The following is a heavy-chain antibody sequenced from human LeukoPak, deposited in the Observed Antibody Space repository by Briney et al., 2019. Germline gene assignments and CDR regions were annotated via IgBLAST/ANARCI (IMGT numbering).Heavy chain of an antibody. J-gene: IGHJ4*02. CDR3: ARDVVGYEQYFDN. Sequence: GGSLRLSCAASGFTFSSYGRHWVRQAPGKGLVWVSRINSDGSSTSYADSVKGRFTISRDNAKNTLYLQMNSLRAEDTAVYYCARDVVGYEQYFDNWGQGTLVTVSS. CDR1: GFTFSSYG. CDR2: INSDGSST. D-gene: IGHD5-12*01. V-gene: IGHV3-74*01.